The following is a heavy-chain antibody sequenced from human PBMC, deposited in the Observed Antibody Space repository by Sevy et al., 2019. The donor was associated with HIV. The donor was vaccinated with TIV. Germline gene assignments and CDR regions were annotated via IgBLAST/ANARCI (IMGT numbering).Heavy chain of an antibody. J-gene: IGHJ4*02. CDR2: INHDGSEK. CDR3: ARLPTGLQSFNYLLSTYFDS. Sequence: GGSLRLSCVGSGISISSHWMNWVRQSPGKGLEWVANINHDGSEKYYADSLEGRFAVSRDNAKNSLFLQINSLRVEDTAVYFCARLPTGLQSFNYLLSTYFDSWGQGTLVTVSS. CDR1: GISISSHW. V-gene: IGHV3-7*01. D-gene: IGHD3-9*01.